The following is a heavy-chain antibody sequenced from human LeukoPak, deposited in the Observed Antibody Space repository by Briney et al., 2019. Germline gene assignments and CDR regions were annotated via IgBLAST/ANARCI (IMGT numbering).Heavy chain of an antibody. CDR2: ISWNSGSI. J-gene: IGHJ4*02. D-gene: IGHD6-19*01. V-gene: IGHV3-9*01. Sequence: GGSLRLSCAASGFTFDDYAMHWVRQAPGKGLEWVSGISWNSGSIGYVDSVKGRFTISRDNAKNSLYLQMNSLRAEDTALYYCAKDAGIAVAGTPFDYWGQGTLVTVSP. CDR1: GFTFDDYA. CDR3: AKDAGIAVAGTPFDY.